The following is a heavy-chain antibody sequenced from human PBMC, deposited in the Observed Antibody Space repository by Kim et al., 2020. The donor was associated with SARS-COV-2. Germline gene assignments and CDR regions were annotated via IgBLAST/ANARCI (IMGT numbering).Heavy chain of an antibody. CDR1: GYTFTSYG. CDR2: ISAYNGNT. CDR3: ARGADSSGYYWGIDY. J-gene: IGHJ4*02. D-gene: IGHD3-22*01. V-gene: IGHV1-18*04. Sequence: ASVKVSCKASGYTFTSYGISWVRQAPGQGLEWMGWISAYNGNTNYAQKHQGRVTMTTDTSTSTAYMELRSLRSDDTAVYYCARGADSSGYYWGIDYWGQGTLVTVSS.